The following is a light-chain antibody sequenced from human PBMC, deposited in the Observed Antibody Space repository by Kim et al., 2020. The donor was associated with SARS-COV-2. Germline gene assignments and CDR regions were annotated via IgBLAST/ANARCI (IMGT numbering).Light chain of an antibody. CDR1: SSNIGAGYD. CDR2: GDS. J-gene: IGLJ3*02. CDR3: QAYDSSLSGWV. Sequence: QRVSICCTGSSSNIGAGYDVHWYQHLLGTAPNLLIYGDSNRPSGVPDRFSGSKSGTSASLAITGLQADDEADYYCQAYDSSLSGWVFGGGTQLTVL. V-gene: IGLV1-40*01.